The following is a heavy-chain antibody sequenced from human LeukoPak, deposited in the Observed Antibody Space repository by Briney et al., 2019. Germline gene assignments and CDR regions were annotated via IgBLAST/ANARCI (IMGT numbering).Heavy chain of an antibody. D-gene: IGHD2-21*02. CDR3: VRGDWYDAFDI. J-gene: IGHJ3*02. CDR1: GFTFISYA. Sequence: GGSLRLSCAASGFTFISYAMSWVRQAPGKGLEWVSANSGSGGNTYYADSVKGRFTISRDNSKNTLYLQMNSLRVEDTAVYYCVRGDWYDAFDIWGQGTMVTVSS. CDR2: NSGSGGNT. V-gene: IGHV3-23*01.